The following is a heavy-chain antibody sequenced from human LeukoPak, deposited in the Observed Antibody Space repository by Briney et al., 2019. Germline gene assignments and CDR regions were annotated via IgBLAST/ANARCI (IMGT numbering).Heavy chain of an antibody. CDR2: INTNNVGT. Sequence: ASVKACCKASGHTFTGYFMNWGRQAPGPRLEWWGRINTNNVGTNYAQNCQVRVTMTRDTCISTAYMELRSLRSEHTAVYYCARVGDGLNDAFDIWGQGTMVTISS. V-gene: IGHV1-2*06. CDR1: GHTFTGYF. D-gene: IGHD5-24*01. CDR3: ARVGDGLNDAFDI. J-gene: IGHJ3*02.